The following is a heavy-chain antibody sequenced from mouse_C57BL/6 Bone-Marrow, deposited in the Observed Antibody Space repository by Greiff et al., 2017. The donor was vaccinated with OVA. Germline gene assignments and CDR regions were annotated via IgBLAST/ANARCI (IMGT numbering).Heavy chain of an antibody. V-gene: IGHV1-19*01. D-gene: IGHD2-4*01. CDR1: GYTFTDYY. CDR3: AREDDYDGAY. J-gene: IGHJ3*01. CDR2: INPYNGGT. Sequence: EVKLQESGPVLVKPGASVKMSCKASGYTFTDYYMNWVKQSHGKSLEWIGVINPYNGGTSYNQKFKGKATLTVDKSSSTAYMELNSLTSEDSAVYYCAREDDYDGAYWGQGTLVTVSA.